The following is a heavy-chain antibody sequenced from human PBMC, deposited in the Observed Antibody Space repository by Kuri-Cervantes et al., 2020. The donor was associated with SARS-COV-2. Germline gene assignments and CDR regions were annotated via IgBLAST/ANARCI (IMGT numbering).Heavy chain of an antibody. J-gene: IGHJ4*02. Sequence: GGSLRLSCAASGFTFSSYGMHWVRQAPGKGLEWVSYISSSSTIYYADSVKGRFTISRDNAKNSLYLQMNSLRAEDTAVYYCAREHLSVFYVFDYWGQGTLVTVSS. CDR3: AREHLSVFYVFDY. V-gene: IGHV3-48*01. CDR1: GFTFSSYG. CDR2: ISSSSTI. D-gene: IGHD5/OR15-5a*01.